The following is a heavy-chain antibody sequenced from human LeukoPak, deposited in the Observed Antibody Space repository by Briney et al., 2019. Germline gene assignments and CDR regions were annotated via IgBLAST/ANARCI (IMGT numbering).Heavy chain of an antibody. J-gene: IGHJ4*02. Sequence: PGGSLRLSCAASGFTFSDSYMTWIRQAPGKGLEWVSYITNTGNSMKYVDSVKGRFTTSRDNSKNSLYLQMNSLRAEDTAVYYCGRGHWGLDYWGQGALVTVSS. CDR1: GFTFSDSY. CDR2: ITNTGNSM. V-gene: IGHV3-11*04. D-gene: IGHD7-27*01. CDR3: GRGHWGLDY.